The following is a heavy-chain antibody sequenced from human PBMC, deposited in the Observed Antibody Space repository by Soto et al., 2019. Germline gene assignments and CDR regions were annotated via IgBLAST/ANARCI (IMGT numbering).Heavy chain of an antibody. V-gene: IGHV1-69*08. CDR2: IIPILGIA. D-gene: IGHD3-16*02. J-gene: IGHJ4*02. CDR3: ARDSPHYDYIWGSYRYDSSFFDY. CDR1: GGTFSSYT. Sequence: QVQLVQSGAEVKKPGSSVKVSCKASGGTFSSYTISWVRQAPGQGLEWMGRIIPILGIANYAQKFQGRVTITADKSTSTAYMERSSLRSEDTAVYYCARDSPHYDYIWGSYRYDSSFFDYWGQGTLVTVSS.